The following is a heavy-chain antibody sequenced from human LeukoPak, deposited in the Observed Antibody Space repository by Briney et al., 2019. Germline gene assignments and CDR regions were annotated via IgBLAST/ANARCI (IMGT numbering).Heavy chain of an antibody. J-gene: IGHJ4*02. V-gene: IGHV3-30-3*01. Sequence: GGSLRLSCAATGFTFSSYAMHWVRQAPGKGLEWVAVISYDGSNKYYADSVKGRFTISRDNSKNTLYLQMNSLRAEGTAVYYCARECGGDCYYYFDYWGQGTLVTVSS. CDR1: GFTFSSYA. CDR3: ARECGGDCYYYFDY. D-gene: IGHD2-21*02. CDR2: ISYDGSNK.